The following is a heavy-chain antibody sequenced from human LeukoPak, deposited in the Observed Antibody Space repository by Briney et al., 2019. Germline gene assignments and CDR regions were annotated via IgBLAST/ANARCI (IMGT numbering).Heavy chain of an antibody. J-gene: IGHJ2*01. D-gene: IGHD3-22*01. CDR3: ARDPPDYYDSSGYPNWYFDL. CDR2: INPSGGST. Sequence: ASVKVSCKASGYTFTSYYMHWVRQAPGQGLEWMGIINPSGGSTSYAQKFQGRVTMTRDTSTSTVYMELSSLRSEDTAVYYCARDPPDYYDSSGYPNWYFDLWGRGTLVTVSS. CDR1: GYTFTSYY. V-gene: IGHV1-46*01.